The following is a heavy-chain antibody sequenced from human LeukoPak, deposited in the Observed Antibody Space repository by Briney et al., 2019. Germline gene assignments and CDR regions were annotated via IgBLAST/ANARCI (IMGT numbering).Heavy chain of an antibody. V-gene: IGHV1-2*02. Sequence: ASVKVSCKASGDTFARYYMHWVRQAPGQGLEWMGWINPNRGDTNYAQKFQGRVTMTRDTSISTAYMELSRLRSDDTAVYYCATNRYDSSGYYRSWGQGTLVTVSS. CDR1: GDTFARYY. CDR2: INPNRGDT. CDR3: ATNRYDSSGYYRS. J-gene: IGHJ5*02. D-gene: IGHD3-22*01.